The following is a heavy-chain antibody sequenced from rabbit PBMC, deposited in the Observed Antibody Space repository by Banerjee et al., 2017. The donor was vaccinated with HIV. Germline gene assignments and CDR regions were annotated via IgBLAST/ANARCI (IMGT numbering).Heavy chain of an antibody. CDR1: GFYFSNKYV. CDR2: INTSSGNI. V-gene: IGHV1S45*01. D-gene: IGHD6-1*01. Sequence: QEQLEASGGDLVKPEGSLTLTCTASGFYFSNKYVMCWVRQAPGKGLEWIACINTSSGNIVYATWAKGRFTISKTSSTTVTLRMTSLTAADTATYFCARDGAGYAGYGYARLWGPGTLVTVS. CDR3: ARDGAGYAGYGYARL. J-gene: IGHJ4*01.